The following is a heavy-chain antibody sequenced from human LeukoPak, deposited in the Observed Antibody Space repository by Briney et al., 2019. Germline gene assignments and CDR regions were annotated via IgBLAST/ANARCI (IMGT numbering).Heavy chain of an antibody. CDR3: ARGYYYGSGSPDQYYVDY. V-gene: IGHV4-4*07. J-gene: IGHJ4*02. D-gene: IGHD3-10*01. CDR2: IYTSGST. Sequence: PSETLSLTCTVSGGSISSYYWSWIRQPAGKGLEWIGRIYTSGSTNYNPSLKSRVTMSVDTSKNQFSLKLSSVTAADTAVYYCARGYYYGSGSPDQYYVDYWGQGTLVTVSS. CDR1: GGSISSYY.